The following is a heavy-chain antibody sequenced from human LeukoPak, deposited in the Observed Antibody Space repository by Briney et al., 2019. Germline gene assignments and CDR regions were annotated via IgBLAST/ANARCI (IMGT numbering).Heavy chain of an antibody. CDR3: AHSTYGDSHLNS. CDR1: GFSLRTSGVG. CDR2: LYWDDDK. Sequence: SGPALVKPTQTLTLTCTFPGFSLRTSGVGVGWIRQPPGKALESLALLYWDDDKPYSPSLKSRLTVTKDTSKNQVVLTMTNMDPVDTATYYCAHSTYGDSHLNSWGQGTLVTVSS. D-gene: IGHD4-17*01. J-gene: IGHJ4*02. V-gene: IGHV2-5*02.